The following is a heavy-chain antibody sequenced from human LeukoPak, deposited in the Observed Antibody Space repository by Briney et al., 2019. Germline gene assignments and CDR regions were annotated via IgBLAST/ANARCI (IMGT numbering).Heavy chain of an antibody. D-gene: IGHD1-7*01. CDR1: GFTFDDYG. J-gene: IGHJ4*02. CDR2: IYSGGST. V-gene: IGHV3-53*01. Sequence: GGSLRLSCAASGFTFDDYGLSWVRQAPGKGLEWVSVIYSGGSTYYADSVKGRFTISRDNSKNTLYLQMNSLRAEDTAVYYCARSRGAYWNYYFDYWGQGTLVTVSS. CDR3: ARSRGAYWNYYFDY.